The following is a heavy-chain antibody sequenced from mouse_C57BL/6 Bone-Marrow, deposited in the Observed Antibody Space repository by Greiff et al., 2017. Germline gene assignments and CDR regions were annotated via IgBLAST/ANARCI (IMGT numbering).Heavy chain of an antibody. J-gene: IGHJ3*01. Sequence: VKLQQPGAELVRPGSSVKLSCKASGYTFTSYWMDWVKQRPGQGLEWIGNIYPSDSETHYNQKFKDKATLTVDKSSSTAYMQLSSLTSEDSAVYYCAIQGNQEPWFAYWGQGTLVTVSA. CDR1: GYTFTSYW. CDR2: IYPSDSET. V-gene: IGHV1-61*01. CDR3: AIQGNQEPWFAY. D-gene: IGHD2-1*01.